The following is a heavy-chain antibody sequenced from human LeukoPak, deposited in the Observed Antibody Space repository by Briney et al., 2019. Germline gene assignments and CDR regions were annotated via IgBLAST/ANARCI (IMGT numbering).Heavy chain of an antibody. CDR3: ARNSAVAYFDY. J-gene: IGHJ4*02. V-gene: IGHV4-39*07. D-gene: IGHD1-26*01. CDR2: INHSGST. CDR1: GGSISSSSYY. Sequence: SETLSLTCTVSGGSISSSSYYWSWIRQPPGKGLEWIGEINHSGSTNYNPSLKSRVTISVDTSKNQFSLKLSSVTAADTAVYYCARNSAVAYFDYWGQGTLVTVSS.